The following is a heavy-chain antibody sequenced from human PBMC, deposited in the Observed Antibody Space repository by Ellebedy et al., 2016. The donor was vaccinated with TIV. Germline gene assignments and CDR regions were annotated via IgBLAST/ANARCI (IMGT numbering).Heavy chain of an antibody. V-gene: IGHV4-31*03. CDR2: IYYSGST. Sequence: SETLSLXXTVSGGSISSGGSYWSWIRQHPGKGLEWIGYIYYSGSTYYNPSLKSRVTISVDTSKNQFSLKLSSVTAADTAVYYCARQTGSYDFWSGYHRSYYFDYWGQGTLVTVSS. CDR1: GGSISSGGSY. D-gene: IGHD3-3*01. J-gene: IGHJ4*02. CDR3: ARQTGSYDFWSGYHRSYYFDY.